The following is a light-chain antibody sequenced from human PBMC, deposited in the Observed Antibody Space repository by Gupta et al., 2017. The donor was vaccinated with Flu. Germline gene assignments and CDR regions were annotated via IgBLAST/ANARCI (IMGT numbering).Light chain of an antibody. CDR2: AAS. CDR3: QQTDNTPWT. CDR1: QSGSSY. J-gene: IGKJ1*01. V-gene: IGKV1-39*01. Sequence: PSSLSASVRDKVTITCRASQSGSSYLTWYQQRPGKAPNVLIYAASILQSGVPSRFIGSGSGTDFTLTISGLQPEDSAIYYCQQTDNTPWTFGQGTKVEIK.